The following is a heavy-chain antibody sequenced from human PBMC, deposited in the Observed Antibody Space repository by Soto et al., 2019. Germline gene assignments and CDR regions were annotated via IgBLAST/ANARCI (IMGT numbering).Heavy chain of an antibody. CDR2: IYYSGST. CDR3: ARDGSGSRKGYYYGMDV. Sequence: PSETLSLTCTVSGGSISSGGYYWSWIRQHPGKGLEWIGYIYYSGSTYYNPSLKSRVTISVDTSKNQFSLKLSSVTAADTAVYYCARDGSGSRKGYYYGMDVWGQGTTVTVSS. V-gene: IGHV4-31*03. J-gene: IGHJ6*02. D-gene: IGHD3-10*01. CDR1: GGSISSGGYY.